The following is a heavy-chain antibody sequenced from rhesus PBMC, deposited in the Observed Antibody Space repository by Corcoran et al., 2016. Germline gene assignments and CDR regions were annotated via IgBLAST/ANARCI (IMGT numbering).Heavy chain of an antibody. J-gene: IGHJ5-2*02. CDR2: CEAVTGEI. D-gene: IGHD2-15*01. CDR3: GGVSTCGGSLDV. V-gene: IGHV1-156*01. Sequence: EVQLVQSGAEVKKPGASVKVSCKVSGYTFTELSMHWVRQAPGKGLEGVGGCEAVTGEIIQAEKCQGRVTMTEDTSTDTAYMELSSLRSEGTAVYYCGGVSTCGGSLDVWGRGVLVTVSS. CDR1: GYTFTELS.